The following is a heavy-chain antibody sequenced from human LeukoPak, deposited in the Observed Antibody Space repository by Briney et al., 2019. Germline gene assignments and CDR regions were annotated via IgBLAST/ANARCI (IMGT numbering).Heavy chain of an antibody. CDR3: AGWAVVTPVYYMDV. V-gene: IGHV4-61*02. D-gene: IGHD4-23*01. CDR1: GGSISSGSYY. J-gene: IGHJ6*03. CDR2: IYTSGST. Sequence: PSETLSLTCTVSGGSISSGSYYWSWIRQPAGKGLEWIGRIYTSGSTNYNPSLKSRVTISVDTSKNQFSLKLSSVTAADTAVYYCAGWAVVTPVYYMDVWGKGTTVTISS.